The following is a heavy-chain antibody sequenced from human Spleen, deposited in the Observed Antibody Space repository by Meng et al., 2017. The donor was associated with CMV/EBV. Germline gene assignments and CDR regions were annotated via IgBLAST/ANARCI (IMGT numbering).Heavy chain of an antibody. CDR3: ARGRDTWNYTGDRLDP. Sequence: ASVKVSCKASGYTFTSYYFHWVRQAPGQGLQWMGIINPSTGSTTYAQKFQGRVTMTRDTSTNTVYMELSSLRSEDSAVYYCARGRDTWNYTGDRLDPWGQGTLVTVSS. V-gene: IGHV1-46*01. CDR2: INPSTGST. D-gene: IGHD1-7*01. CDR1: GYTFTSYY. J-gene: IGHJ5*02.